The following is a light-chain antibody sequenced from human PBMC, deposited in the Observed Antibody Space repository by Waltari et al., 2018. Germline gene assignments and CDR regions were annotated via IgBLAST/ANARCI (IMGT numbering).Light chain of an antibody. CDR1: QSISRY. V-gene: IGKV3-20*01. J-gene: IGKJ1*01. Sequence: IMLTQSPGTLSLSPGERATLSCRASQSISRYLAGYQQKPGQAPRLLIYGASTRATGIPDRFSGSGSGTDFSLTISGLEPEDSAVYYCQHHFRLPATFGQGTKVEIK. CDR2: GAS. CDR3: QHHFRLPAT.